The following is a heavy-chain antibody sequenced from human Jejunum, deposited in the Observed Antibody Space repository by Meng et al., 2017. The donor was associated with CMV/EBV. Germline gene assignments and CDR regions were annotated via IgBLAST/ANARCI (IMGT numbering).Heavy chain of an antibody. V-gene: IGHV4-59*01. J-gene: IGHJ5*02. Sequence: SGGSISRYYWTWIRQSPGRRLEWIGYISHSGGTSRNPSLKSRVTMSADTSKSQLSLTLTSVTAADTAVYYCARLYGSSSDSPFDPWGQGTLVTVSS. CDR3: ARLYGSSSDSPFDP. CDR1: GGSISRYY. CDR2: ISHSGGT. D-gene: IGHD6-6*01.